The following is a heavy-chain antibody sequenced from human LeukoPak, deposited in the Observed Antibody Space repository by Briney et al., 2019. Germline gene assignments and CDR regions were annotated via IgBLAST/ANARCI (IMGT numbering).Heavy chain of an antibody. V-gene: IGHV3-48*03. Sequence: PGGSLRLSCAASGFDFKTYEMNWVRQAPGKGLEWISYISGKNTINYADSVKGRFTISRDNTKNSLYLQMNSLRAEDTAVHYCASELWFGESNALDTWGQGTVVTVSS. CDR2: ISGKNTI. CDR3: ASELWFGESNALDT. D-gene: IGHD3-10*01. J-gene: IGHJ3*02. CDR1: GFDFKTYE.